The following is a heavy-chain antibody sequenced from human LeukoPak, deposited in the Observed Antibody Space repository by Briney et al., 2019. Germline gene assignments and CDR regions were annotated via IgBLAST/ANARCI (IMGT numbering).Heavy chain of an antibody. V-gene: IGHV1-18*01. Sequence: ASVKVSCKASGYTFTSYGISWVRQAPGQGLEWMGWISAYNGNTNYAQNLQGRVTMTTDTSTSTAYMELRGLRSDDTAVYYCARAPQWVVVPAAYNWFDPWGQGTLVTVSS. J-gene: IGHJ5*02. D-gene: IGHD2-2*01. CDR1: GYTFTSYG. CDR3: ARAPQWVVVPAAYNWFDP. CDR2: ISAYNGNT.